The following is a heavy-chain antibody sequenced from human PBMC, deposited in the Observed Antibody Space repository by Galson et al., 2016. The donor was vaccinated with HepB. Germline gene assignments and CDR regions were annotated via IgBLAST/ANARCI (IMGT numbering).Heavy chain of an antibody. V-gene: IGHV4-39*01. CDR3: ARAGLLTKASFDC. D-gene: IGHD4-11*01. CDR2: VYRERA. CDR1: DGSLSSSSSFS. J-gene: IGHJ4*02. Sequence: SETLSLTCTVSDGSLSSSSSFSWGWVRQPPGKGLECIGTVYRERAYYNPSLGGRVTISVGMSPDLFSLKPTSLTAADTAVYYCARAGLLTKASFDCWGQGTLVAVSS.